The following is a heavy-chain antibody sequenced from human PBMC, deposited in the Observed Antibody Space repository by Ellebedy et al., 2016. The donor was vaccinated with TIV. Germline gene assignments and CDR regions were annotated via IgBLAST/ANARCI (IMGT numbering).Heavy chain of an antibody. CDR1: GFTFSANA. D-gene: IGHD6-19*01. V-gene: IGHV3-23*01. J-gene: IGHJ4*02. Sequence: GESLKISCAASGFTFSANAMSWVRQTPGTGLQWVSGISGSDGDTHYADSVRGRFTISRDNTKNTLFLQMNNLRAEDTAIYYCVRDTLRYTSGWYENWGQGTLVAVSS. CDR2: ISGSDGDT. CDR3: VRDTLRYTSGWYEN.